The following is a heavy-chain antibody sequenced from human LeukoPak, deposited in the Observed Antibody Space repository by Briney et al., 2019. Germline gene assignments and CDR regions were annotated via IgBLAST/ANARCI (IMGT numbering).Heavy chain of an antibody. Sequence: ASVKVSCKASGYTFTGYYMHWVRQAPGQGLEWMGWINPNSGGTNYAQKFQGRVTMTRDTSISTAYLQWSSLKASDTAMYYCATAANHGSGQTGAFDIWGQGTMVTVSS. CDR1: GYTFTGYY. CDR3: ATAANHGSGQTGAFDI. V-gene: IGHV1-2*02. CDR2: INPNSGGT. D-gene: IGHD3-10*01. J-gene: IGHJ3*02.